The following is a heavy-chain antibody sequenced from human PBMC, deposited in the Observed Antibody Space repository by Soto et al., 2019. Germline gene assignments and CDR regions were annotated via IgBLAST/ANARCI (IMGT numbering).Heavy chain of an antibody. CDR3: AKTPNSRLLNS. V-gene: IGHV3-23*01. Sequence: LLESGGGLVQPGESLKLSCAVSGFTFRNYAMGWVRQAPGKGLEWVAGITGTGSSTSYSDSVRGRFTISRDNSKNTLYLLMNSLRAEDTAVYWCAKTPNSRLLNSWGQGALVTVSS. CDR2: ITGTGSST. J-gene: IGHJ4*02. D-gene: IGHD3-9*01. CDR1: GFTFRNYA.